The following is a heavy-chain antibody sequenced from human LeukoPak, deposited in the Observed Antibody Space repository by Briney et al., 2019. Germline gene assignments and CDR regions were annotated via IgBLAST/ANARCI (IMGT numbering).Heavy chain of an antibody. CDR2: IKQDGSEK. J-gene: IGHJ4*02. CDR3: ARDEVGYFDY. CDR1: GFTFSRSW. Sequence: GGSLRLSCAASGFTFSRSWMTWVRQAPGKGLECVANIKQDGSEKHYVDSVKGRFTISRGNGKNSLYLQMNSLRAEDTAVYYCARDEVGYFDYWGQGTLVTVSS. V-gene: IGHV3-7*01.